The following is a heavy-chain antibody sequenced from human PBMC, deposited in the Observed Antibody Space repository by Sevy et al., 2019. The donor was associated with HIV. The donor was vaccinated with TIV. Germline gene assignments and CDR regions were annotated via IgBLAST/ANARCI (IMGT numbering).Heavy chain of an antibody. V-gene: IGHV3-11*01. D-gene: IGHD5-18*01. CDR1: GFTFSDYY. CDR3: ARESEDTAMVNDY. Sequence: GGSLRLSCAASGFTFSDYYMSWIRQAPGKGLEWVSYISSSGSTIYYADSVKGRFTISRDNAKNSLYLQMNGVRAEDTAVYYCARESEDTAMVNDYWGQGTLVTVSS. J-gene: IGHJ4*02. CDR2: ISSSGSTI.